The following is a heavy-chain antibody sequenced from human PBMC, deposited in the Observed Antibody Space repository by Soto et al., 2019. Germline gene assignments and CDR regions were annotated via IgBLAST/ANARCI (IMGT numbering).Heavy chain of an antibody. CDR3: ARAPRGGVIIVITSAQIDY. CDR1: GYDFSDHY. J-gene: IGHJ4*02. CDR2: ISPDGGST. D-gene: IGHD3-10*01. Sequence: QVQLVQSGAEVKKPGASVKVSCKASGYDFSDHYIHWVRQAPGQGLEWMGIISPDGGSTKYSQKFQARITMTRDTSTGTVYMELSSLRSEDTAVYYCARAPRGGVIIVITSAQIDYWGQGTLVTVSS. V-gene: IGHV1-46*01.